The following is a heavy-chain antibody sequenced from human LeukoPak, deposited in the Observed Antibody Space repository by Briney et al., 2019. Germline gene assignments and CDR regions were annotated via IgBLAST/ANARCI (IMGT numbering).Heavy chain of an antibody. CDR1: GFTFSSYW. J-gene: IGHJ4*02. V-gene: IGHV3-7*01. CDR3: ARSPSRTGLGY. Sequence: PGGSLRLSCAVSGFTFSSYWMSWVRQAPGKGLEWVASIKHDGSEKYYVDSVKGRFTISRDNAKNSLYLQMNSLRAEDTAVYYCARSPSRTGLGYWGQRTLVTVSS. CDR2: IKHDGSEK.